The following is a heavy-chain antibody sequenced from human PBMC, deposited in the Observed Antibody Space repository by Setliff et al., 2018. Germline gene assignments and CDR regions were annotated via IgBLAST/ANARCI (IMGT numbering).Heavy chain of an antibody. Sequence: SVKVSCKDSGGTFSSYVISWVREAPGQGLEWMGGIIPMFGTNYAQKFQGRVTITADESTSTAYMELSSLGSEDTAVYYCAGGQPLVRKYYYYMDVWGKGTTVTVSS. D-gene: IGHD3-10*01. V-gene: IGHV1-69*13. CDR1: GGTFSSYV. CDR2: IIPMFGT. CDR3: AGGQPLVRKYYYYMDV. J-gene: IGHJ6*03.